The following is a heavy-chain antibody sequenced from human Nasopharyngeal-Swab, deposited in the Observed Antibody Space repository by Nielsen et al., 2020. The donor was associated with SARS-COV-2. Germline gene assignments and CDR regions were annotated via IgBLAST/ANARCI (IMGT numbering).Heavy chain of an antibody. CDR1: GGTFSSYA. CDR2: IIPILGIA. V-gene: IGHV1-69*04. CDR3: AREPPHYYDSSGLASNWFDP. Sequence: SVKVSCKASGGTFSSYAISWVRQDPGQGREWMGRIIPILGIANYAQKFQGRDTITADKSTSTAYMELSSLRSEDTAVYYCAREPPHYYDSSGLASNWFDPWGQGTLVTVSS. D-gene: IGHD3-22*01. J-gene: IGHJ5*02.